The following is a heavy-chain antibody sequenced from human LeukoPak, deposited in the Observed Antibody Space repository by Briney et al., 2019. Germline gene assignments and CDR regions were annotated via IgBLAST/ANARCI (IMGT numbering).Heavy chain of an antibody. D-gene: IGHD3-10*01. J-gene: IGHJ4*02. CDR3: ASLGSGSYYTPHDY. CDR2: IYYSGST. CDR1: GGSISSGGYY. V-gene: IGHV4-31*03. Sequence: SETLSLTCTVSGGSISSGGYYWSWIRQPPGKGLEWIGYIYYSGSTYYNPSLKSRVTISVDTSKNQFSLKLSSVTAADTAVYYCASLGSGSYYTPHDYWGQGTLVTVSS.